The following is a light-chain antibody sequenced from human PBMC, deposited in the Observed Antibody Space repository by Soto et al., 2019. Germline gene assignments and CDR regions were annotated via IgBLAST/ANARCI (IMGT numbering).Light chain of an antibody. CDR2: GAS. J-gene: IGKJ5*01. Sequence: EIVMTQSPATLSVSPGERATLSCRASQSVRGNLAWYQQKPGQSPRLLIYGASSRATGIPARFSGSGSGTEFTLTISSLQSEDFPVYYCQQYNNWPFITFGQGTRLEIK. CDR1: QSVRGN. V-gene: IGKV3-15*01. CDR3: QQYNNWPFIT.